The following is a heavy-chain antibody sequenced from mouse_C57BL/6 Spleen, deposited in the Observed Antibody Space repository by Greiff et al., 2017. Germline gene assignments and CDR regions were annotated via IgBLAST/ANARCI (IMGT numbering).Heavy chain of an antibody. CDR1: GYTFTSYW. V-gene: IGHV1-52*01. CDR3: ARGGGYYAYYFDY. CDR2: IDPSDSET. Sequence: VQLQQSGAELVRPGSSVKLSCKASGYTFTSYWMHWVKQRPIQGLEWIGNIDPSDSETHYNQKFKDKATLTVDKSSSTAYMQLSSLTSEDSAVYYCARGGGYYAYYFDYWGQGTTLTVSS. J-gene: IGHJ2*01. D-gene: IGHD2-3*01.